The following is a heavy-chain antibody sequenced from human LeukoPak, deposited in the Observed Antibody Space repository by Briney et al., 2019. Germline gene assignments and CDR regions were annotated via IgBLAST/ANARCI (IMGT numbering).Heavy chain of an antibody. CDR3: ARAAAAGKGSFDY. J-gene: IGHJ4*02. CDR1: GGSISSYY. D-gene: IGHD6-13*01. Sequence: SETLSLTCTVSGGSISSYYWSWIRQPPGKGLEWIGYIYYSGSTNYNPSLKSRVTISVDTSKDQFSLKLSSVTAADTAVYYCARAAAAGKGSFDYWGQGTLVTVSS. V-gene: IGHV4-59*01. CDR2: IYYSGST.